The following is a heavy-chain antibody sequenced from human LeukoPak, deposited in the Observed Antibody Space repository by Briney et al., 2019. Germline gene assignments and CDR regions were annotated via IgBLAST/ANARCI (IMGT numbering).Heavy chain of an antibody. D-gene: IGHD7-27*01. Sequence: GGSLRLSCAASGFPFSTNDMTWVRQAPGKGLEWVANINQDGSEIHYVDSVKGRFTISRDNAKNSLYLQMNSLRAEDAAVYYCTAGDYFDYWGQGTLVTVSS. CDR2: INQDGSEI. CDR3: TAGDYFDY. V-gene: IGHV3-7*01. CDR1: GFPFSTND. J-gene: IGHJ4*02.